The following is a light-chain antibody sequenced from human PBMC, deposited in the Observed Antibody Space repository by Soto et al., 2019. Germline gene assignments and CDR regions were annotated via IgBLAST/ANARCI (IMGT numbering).Light chain of an antibody. V-gene: IGLV2-14*01. J-gene: IGLJ1*01. CDR1: SSDVGGYNY. CDR3: ASHAGSSVV. CDR2: EVS. Sequence: QSVLAQHDSVSGSPGQSITISCTGTSSDVGGYNYVSWYQQQSGKAPKLMIHEVSNRPSGVPDRFSGSKSGNTASLTISGLQAEDEADYYCASHAGSSVVFGTGTKVTVL.